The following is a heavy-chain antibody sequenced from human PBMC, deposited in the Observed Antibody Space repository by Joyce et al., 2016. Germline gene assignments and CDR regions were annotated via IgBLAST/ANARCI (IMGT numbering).Heavy chain of an antibody. Sequence: QVQLQERGAGLLKPSETLSLTCAVYGGSFSGYYWSWLRQPPGKGLEGSGDINQSGSTTYNPSLEGRVTVSVDTSKNQFSLKVTSVTAADTAVYYCARGQGRDFDYWGQGTLVTVSS. CDR1: GGSFSGYY. CDR2: INQSGST. CDR3: ARGQGRDFDY. J-gene: IGHJ4*02. V-gene: IGHV4-34*01.